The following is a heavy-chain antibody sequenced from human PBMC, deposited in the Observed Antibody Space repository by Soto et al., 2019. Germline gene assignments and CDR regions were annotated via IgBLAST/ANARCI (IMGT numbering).Heavy chain of an antibody. D-gene: IGHD3-9*01. V-gene: IGHV4-30-2*01. CDR3: ARVQYYDILTGYHYYFDY. CDR2: IFHSGST. Sequence: SETLSLTCAVSGGSISSGGYSWSWLRQPPGKGLEWIGYIFHSGSTYYNPSLKSRVTISVDGSKNHFSLELSSVTAADTAVYYCARVQYYDILTGYHYYFDYWGQGTLVTVSS. J-gene: IGHJ4*02. CDR1: GGSISSGGYS.